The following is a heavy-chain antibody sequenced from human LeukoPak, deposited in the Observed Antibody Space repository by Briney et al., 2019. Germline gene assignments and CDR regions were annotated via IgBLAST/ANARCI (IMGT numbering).Heavy chain of an antibody. CDR2: INAGNGNT. D-gene: IGHD1-1*01. Sequence: ASVKVSCKASGYTFTSYAMHWVRQAPGQRLEWMGWINAGNGNTKYSQKFQGRVTITRDTSASTAYMELSSLRSEGTAVYYCARAPQLERRSPYNWFDPWGQGTLVTVSS. CDR1: GYTFTSYA. J-gene: IGHJ5*02. V-gene: IGHV1-3*01. CDR3: ARAPQLERRSPYNWFDP.